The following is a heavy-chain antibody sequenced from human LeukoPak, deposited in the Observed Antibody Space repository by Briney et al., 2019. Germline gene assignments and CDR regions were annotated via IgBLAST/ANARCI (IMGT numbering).Heavy chain of an antibody. CDR3: ARGLRDGYNVDPMRYFDY. J-gene: IGHJ4*02. CDR1: GGSFNGYY. Sequence: PSETLSLTCAVYGGSFNGYYWSWIRQPPGKGLEWIGEINHSGSTNYNPSLKSRVTISVDTSKNQFSLKLSSVTAADTAVYYCARGLRDGYNVDPMRYFDYWGQGALVTVSS. D-gene: IGHD5-24*01. V-gene: IGHV4-34*01. CDR2: INHSGST.